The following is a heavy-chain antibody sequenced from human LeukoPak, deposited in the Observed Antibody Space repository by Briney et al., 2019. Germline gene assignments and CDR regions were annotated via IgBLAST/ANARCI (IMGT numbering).Heavy chain of an antibody. Sequence: GGSLRLSCAASGFTFSSYAMSWVRQAPGKGREWVSAISGSGGSTYYADSVKGRFTISRDNSKNTLYLQMNSLRAEDTAVYYCAKDIVVVTHGDYWGQGTLVTVSS. CDR3: AKDIVVVTHGDY. J-gene: IGHJ4*02. V-gene: IGHV3-23*01. D-gene: IGHD3-22*01. CDR1: GFTFSSYA. CDR2: ISGSGGST.